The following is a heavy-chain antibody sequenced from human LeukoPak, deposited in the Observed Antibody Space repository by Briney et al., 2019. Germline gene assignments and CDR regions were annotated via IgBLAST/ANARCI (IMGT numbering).Heavy chain of an antibody. Sequence: GGSLRLSCEASGFPFSSYAMNWVRQAPGKGLEWVSTISGSGGSTYYADSVKGRFTISRDKSKNTVYLQMNSLRAEDTAVYYCARDLDYGGRSNFDHWGQGTLVTVSS. V-gene: IGHV3-23*01. CDR1: GFPFSSYA. J-gene: IGHJ4*02. CDR2: ISGSGGST. D-gene: IGHD4-23*01. CDR3: ARDLDYGGRSNFDH.